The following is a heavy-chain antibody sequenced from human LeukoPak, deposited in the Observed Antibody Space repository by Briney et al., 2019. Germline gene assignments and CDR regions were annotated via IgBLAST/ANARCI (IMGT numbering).Heavy chain of an antibody. V-gene: IGHV4-4*07. CDR3: ARVTTGSYYSDH. Sequence: SSETLSLTCTVSGVSISSFYWNWIRQPAGKGLEWIGRIYTRGSTNYNPSLMSRVTMSVDTSKNQLSLKLRSVTAADTAVYYCARVTTGSYYSDHWGQGTLVTVSS. J-gene: IGHJ4*02. D-gene: IGHD1-26*01. CDR2: IYTRGST. CDR1: GVSISSFY.